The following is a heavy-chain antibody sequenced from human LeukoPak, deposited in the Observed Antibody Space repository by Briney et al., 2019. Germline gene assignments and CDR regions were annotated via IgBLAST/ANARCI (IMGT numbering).Heavy chain of an antibody. Sequence: GGSLRLSCAASGFAFSTYAMHWVRQAPGKGLEWVAVISYDGSVKYYADSVGGRFTISRDNSKNTLYLQMNSLRAEDTAVYYCARDLIRFGAGGGFDYWGQGTLVTVSS. CDR1: GFAFSTYA. V-gene: IGHV3-30-3*01. CDR3: ARDLIRFGAGGGFDY. CDR2: ISYDGSVK. D-gene: IGHD3-10*01. J-gene: IGHJ4*02.